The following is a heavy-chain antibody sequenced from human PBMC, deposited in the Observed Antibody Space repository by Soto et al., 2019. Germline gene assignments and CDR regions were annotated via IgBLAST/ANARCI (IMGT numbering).Heavy chain of an antibody. CDR3: ARSISTKYCSSTSCYGYYYYGMDV. CDR2: IIPIFGTA. D-gene: IGHD2-2*01. CDR1: GGTFSSYA. V-gene: IGHV1-69*13. J-gene: IGHJ6*02. Sequence: SVKVSCKVSGGTFSSYAISWVRQAPGQGLEWMGGIIPIFGTANYAQKFQGRVTIPADESTSTAYMELSSLRSEDTAVYYCARSISTKYCSSTSCYGYYYYGMDVWGQGTTVTDSS.